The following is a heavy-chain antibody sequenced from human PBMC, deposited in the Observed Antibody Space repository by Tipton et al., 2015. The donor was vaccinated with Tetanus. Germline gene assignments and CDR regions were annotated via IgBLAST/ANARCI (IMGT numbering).Heavy chain of an antibody. D-gene: IGHD3-10*01. J-gene: IGHJ4*02. CDR3: AKDMGDYYGSGSYSNFDY. CDR2: ISYDGRFT. Sequence: SLRLSCAASEFTFNIFLMHWVRQAPGKGLEWVAAISYDGRFTYYTDSVKGRFTISRDNSKSTLYLQMDSLRAEDTAVYYCAKDMGDYYGSGSYSNFDYWGQGTLVTVSS. V-gene: IGHV3-30*04. CDR1: EFTFNIFL.